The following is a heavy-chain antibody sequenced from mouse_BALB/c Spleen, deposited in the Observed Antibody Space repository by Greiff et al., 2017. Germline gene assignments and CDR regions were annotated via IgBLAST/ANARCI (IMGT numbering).Heavy chain of an antibody. V-gene: IGHV1-5*01. CDR2: IYPGNSDT. D-gene: IGHD1-1*01. J-gene: IGHJ3*01. CDR1: GYSFTSYW. Sequence: VQLQESGTVLARPGASVKLSCKASGYSFTSYWMPWVKQRPGQGLEWIGAIYPGNSDTSYNQKFKGKANLTAVTSASTAYMELSSLTNEDSAVYFCTREVEYYYGSSYWFAYWGQGTLVTVSA. CDR3: TREVEYYYGSSYWFAY.